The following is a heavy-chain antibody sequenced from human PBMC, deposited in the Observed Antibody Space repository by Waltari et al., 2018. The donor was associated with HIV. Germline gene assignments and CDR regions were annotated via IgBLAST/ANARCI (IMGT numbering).Heavy chain of an antibody. CDR1: GFTFSNYA. Sequence: CAASGFTFSNYAMSWVRQAPGKGLEWVSGINNSGGGTYYADSVKGRITISRDNSKNTLYLQMNSLRAEDTAVYYCAKEAAAAGVPYFDYWGQGILVTVSS. J-gene: IGHJ4*02. V-gene: IGHV3-23*01. CDR3: AKEAAAAGVPYFDY. D-gene: IGHD6-13*01. CDR2: INNSGGGT.